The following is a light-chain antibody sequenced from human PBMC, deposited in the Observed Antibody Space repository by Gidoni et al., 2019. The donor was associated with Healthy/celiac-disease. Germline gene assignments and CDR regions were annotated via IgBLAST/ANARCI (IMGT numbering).Light chain of an antibody. V-gene: IGKV1-33*01. Sequence: DIQLTQSPSSLSASVGDRVTITCQASQDISNYLNWYQQKPGKAPRHLIYDASNLETGVPSRLSESGSGTDFTFTISSLQPEDIATYYCQQYDNLPITFGQGTRLEIK. CDR1: QDISNY. CDR3: QQYDNLPIT. CDR2: DAS. J-gene: IGKJ5*01.